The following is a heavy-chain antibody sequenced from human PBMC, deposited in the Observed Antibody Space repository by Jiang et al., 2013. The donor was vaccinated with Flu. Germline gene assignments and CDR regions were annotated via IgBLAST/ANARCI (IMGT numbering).Heavy chain of an antibody. Sequence: KKPGASVKVSCKXSDHFTSYDINWVRQATGQGLEWMGWMNPNSGNTGYAQKFQGRVTMTRNTSISTAYMELSSLRSEDTAVYYCARAGRDITGRWYFDLWGRGTLVTVSS. CDR1: DHFTSYD. CDR2: MNPNSGNT. J-gene: IGHJ2*01. V-gene: IGHV1-8*01. D-gene: IGHD1-20*01. CDR3: ARAGRDITGRWYFDL.